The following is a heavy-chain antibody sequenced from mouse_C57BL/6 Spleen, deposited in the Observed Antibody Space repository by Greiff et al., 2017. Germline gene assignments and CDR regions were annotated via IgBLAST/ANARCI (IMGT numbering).Heavy chain of an antibody. Sequence: EVKLVESGGGLVKPGGSLKLSCAASGFTFSSYAMSWVRQTPEKRLEWVATISDGGSYTYYPDNVKGRFTISRDNAKNNLYLQMSHLKSEDTAMYYCARSLYDGDYRFYAMDYWGQGTSVTVAS. J-gene: IGHJ4*01. V-gene: IGHV5-4*03. CDR1: GFTFSSYA. D-gene: IGHD2-3*01. CDR3: ARSLYDGDYRFYAMDY. CDR2: ISDGGSYT.